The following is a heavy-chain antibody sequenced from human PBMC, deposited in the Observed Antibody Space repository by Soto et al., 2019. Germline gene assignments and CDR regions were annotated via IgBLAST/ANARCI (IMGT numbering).Heavy chain of an antibody. V-gene: IGHV3-23*01. Sequence: VGSLRLSCAASGFTFSSYAMSWVRQAPGKGLEWVSAISGSGGSTYYADSVKGRFTISRDNSKNTLYLQMNSLRAEDTAVYYCAKEAVSSSWQTYYYYGMDVWGQGTTVTVSS. D-gene: IGHD6-13*01. J-gene: IGHJ6*02. CDR2: ISGSGGST. CDR1: GFTFSSYA. CDR3: AKEAVSSSWQTYYYYGMDV.